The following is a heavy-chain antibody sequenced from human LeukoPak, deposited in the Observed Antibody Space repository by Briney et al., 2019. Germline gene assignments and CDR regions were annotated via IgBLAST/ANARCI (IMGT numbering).Heavy chain of an antibody. D-gene: IGHD3-22*01. CDR1: GYSISSGYY. V-gene: IGHV4-38-2*02. CDR3: ARAYYYDRSGYHY. CDR2: IYYSGST. Sequence: PSETLSLTCTVSGYSISSGYYWGWIRQPPGKGLEWIGSIYYSGSTYYNPSIKSRVTIYVDTSKNQFSLKLSSVTAADTAVYYCARAYYYDRSGYHYWGQGTLVTVSS. J-gene: IGHJ4*02.